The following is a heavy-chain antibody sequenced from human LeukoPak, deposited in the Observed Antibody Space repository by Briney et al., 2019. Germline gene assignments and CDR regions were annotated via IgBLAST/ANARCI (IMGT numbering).Heavy chain of an antibody. Sequence: ASVKVSCKVSGYTLTELSMHWVRQAPGKGLEWMGGFDPEDGETIYEQKLQGRVTMTEDTSTNTTYLELSSLRSEDTTEHYCATKGGNWVQLWLPFDYWGQGTLVTFSS. J-gene: IGHJ4*02. CDR1: GYTLTELS. D-gene: IGHD5-18*01. CDR2: FDPEDGET. V-gene: IGHV1-24*01. CDR3: ATKGGNWVQLWLPFDY.